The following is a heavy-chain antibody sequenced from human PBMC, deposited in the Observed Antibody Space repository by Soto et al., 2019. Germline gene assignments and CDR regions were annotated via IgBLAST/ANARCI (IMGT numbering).Heavy chain of an antibody. D-gene: IGHD3-3*01. CDR1: GFTFSSYG. J-gene: IGHJ6*02. CDR3: AKLDHFWSGYYWTYYYYGMDV. CDR2: ISYDGSNK. Sequence: PGGSLRLSCAASGFTFSSYGMHWVRQAPGKGLEWVAVISYDGSNKYYADSVKGRFTISRDNSKNTLYLQMNSLRAEDTAAYYCAKLDHFWSGYYWTYYYYGMDVWGQGTTVTVSS. V-gene: IGHV3-30*18.